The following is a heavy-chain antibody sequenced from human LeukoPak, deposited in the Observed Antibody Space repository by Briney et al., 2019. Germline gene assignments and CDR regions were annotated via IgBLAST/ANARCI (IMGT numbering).Heavy chain of an antibody. CDR1: GGSISSYY. Sequence: SETLSLTCTVSGGSISSYYWSWIRQPPGKGLEWIGYIYYSGSTNYNPSLKSRVTISVDTSKNQFSLKLSSVTAADAAVYYCAARVGATQREDYWGQGTLVTVSS. D-gene: IGHD1-26*01. CDR2: IYYSGST. V-gene: IGHV4-59*01. CDR3: AARVGATQREDY. J-gene: IGHJ4*02.